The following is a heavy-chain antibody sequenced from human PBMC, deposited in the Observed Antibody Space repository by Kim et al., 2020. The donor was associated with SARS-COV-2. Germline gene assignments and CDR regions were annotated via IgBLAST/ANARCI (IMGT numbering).Heavy chain of an antibody. V-gene: IGHV4-4*07. CDR1: GGSISSYY. J-gene: IGHJ4*02. D-gene: IGHD3-10*01. CDR3: ARDLHGVTVRGAYFDY. CDR2: IYTSGST. Sequence: SETLSLTCTVSGGSISSYYWSWIRQPAGKGLEWIGRIYTSGSTNYNPSLKSRVTMSVDTSKNQFSLKLSSVTAADTAVYYCARDLHGVTVRGAYFDYWGQGTLVTVSS.